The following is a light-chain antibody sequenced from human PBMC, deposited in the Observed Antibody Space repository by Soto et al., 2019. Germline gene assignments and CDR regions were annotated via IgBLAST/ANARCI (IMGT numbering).Light chain of an antibody. Sequence: QSVLTQPRSVSGSPGQSVTISCTGTSSDVGTYNYVSWYQQHPGKAPKVVIYDVSQRPSGVPDRCSGSKSGNTASLSISVLQGEDEADYYCCSYAGRSAYFVFGTGTKLTVL. CDR3: CSYAGRSAYFV. J-gene: IGLJ1*01. CDR2: DVS. V-gene: IGLV2-11*01. CDR1: SSDVGTYNY.